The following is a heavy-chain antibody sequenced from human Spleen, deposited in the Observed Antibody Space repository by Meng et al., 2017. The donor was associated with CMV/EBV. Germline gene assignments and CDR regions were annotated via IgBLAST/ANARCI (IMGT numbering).Heavy chain of an antibody. CDR3: ARDIVVVPAAPEDYGMDV. CDR1: GFAFSSYA. V-gene: IGHV3-47*01. Sequence: GGSLRLSCAASGFAFSSYALHWVRRAPGKGLEWVSAIGTGGDTYYADSVMGRFTISRDNAKTSLYLHMNSLIAEDMAVYYCARDIVVVPAAPEDYGMDVWGQGTTVTVSS. J-gene: IGHJ6*02. CDR2: IGTGGDT. D-gene: IGHD2-2*01.